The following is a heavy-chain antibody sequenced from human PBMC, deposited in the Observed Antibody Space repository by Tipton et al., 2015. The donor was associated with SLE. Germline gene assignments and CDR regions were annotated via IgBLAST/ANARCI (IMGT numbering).Heavy chain of an antibody. D-gene: IGHD3-9*01. CDR1: ESTFSNYW. CDR2: ISGDGSAV. Sequence: SLRLFCAASESTFSNYWMHWVRQVPGKGLVWVSRISGDGSAVRYADSVKGRFTISRDNSKNTLFLQMHGLTVDDAAVYFCAGIEGDRSLYFYYYIDVWGKGTTVTVSS. CDR3: AGIEGDRSLYFYYYIDV. V-gene: IGHV3-74*01. J-gene: IGHJ6*03.